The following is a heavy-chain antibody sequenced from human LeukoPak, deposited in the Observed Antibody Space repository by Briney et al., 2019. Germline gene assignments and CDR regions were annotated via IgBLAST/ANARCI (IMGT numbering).Heavy chain of an antibody. CDR3: ARDRVATFYWYFDL. CDR2: IYTSGST. Sequence: KASETLSLTCTVSGGSISSGSYYWSWIRQPAGKGLEWIGRIYTSGSTYYNPSLKSRVTISVDTSKNQFSLKLSSVTAADTAVYYCARDRVATFYWYFDLWGRGTLVTVSS. CDR1: GGSISSGSYY. V-gene: IGHV4-61*02. J-gene: IGHJ2*01. D-gene: IGHD5-12*01.